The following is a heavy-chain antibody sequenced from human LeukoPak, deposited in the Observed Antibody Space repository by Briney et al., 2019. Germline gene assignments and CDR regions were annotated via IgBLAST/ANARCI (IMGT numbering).Heavy chain of an antibody. D-gene: IGHD3-10*02. V-gene: IGHV4-59*12. Sequence: SETLSLTCTVSGGSISSYYWSWIRQPPGKGLEWIGCIYYSGSTNYNPSLKSRVTMSVDTSKNLFSLKLNSVTAADTAVYYCARAPTFGYWFDPWGQGTLVTVSS. J-gene: IGHJ5*02. CDR3: ARAPTFGYWFDP. CDR2: IYYSGST. CDR1: GGSISSYY.